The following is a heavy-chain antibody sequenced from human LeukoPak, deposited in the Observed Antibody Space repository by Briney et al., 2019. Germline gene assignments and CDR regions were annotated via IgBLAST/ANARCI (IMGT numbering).Heavy chain of an antibody. Sequence: PGRSLRLSCAASGFTFSSYGMHWVRQAPGKGLEWVAVISYDGSNKYYADSVKGRFTISRDNSKNTLYLQMNSLRAEDTAVYYCAKDLESAGYGDYAPGAVYGMDVWGQGTTVTVSS. CDR2: ISYDGSNK. CDR1: GFTFSSYG. V-gene: IGHV3-30*18. CDR3: AKDLESAGYGDYAPGAVYGMDV. J-gene: IGHJ6*02. D-gene: IGHD4-17*01.